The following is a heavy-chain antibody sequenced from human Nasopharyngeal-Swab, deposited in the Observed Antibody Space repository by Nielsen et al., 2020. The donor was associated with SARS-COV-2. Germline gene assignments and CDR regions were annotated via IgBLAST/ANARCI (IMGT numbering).Heavy chain of an antibody. J-gene: IGHJ4*02. CDR2: ISSSGSTI. CDR3: ARDDGDFWSGYEGYFDY. V-gene: IGHV3-11*01. Sequence: GESLKISCAASGFTFSDYYMSWIRQAPGKGLEWVSYISSSGSTIYYADSVKGRFTISRDNAKKSLYLQMKSLRAEDTAVYYCARDDGDFWSGYEGYFDYWGQGTLVTVSS. D-gene: IGHD3-3*01. CDR1: GFTFSDYY.